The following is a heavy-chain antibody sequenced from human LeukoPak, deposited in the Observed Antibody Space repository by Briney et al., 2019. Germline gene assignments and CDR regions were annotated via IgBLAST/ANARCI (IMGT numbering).Heavy chain of an antibody. V-gene: IGHV3-74*01. D-gene: IGHD3-10*01. J-gene: IGHJ6*02. CDR2: INSDGSST. CDR3: AKDREGFGEFGYGMDV. CDR1: GFTFSSYW. Sequence: GGSLRLSCAASGFTFSSYWMHWVRQAPGKGLVWVSRINSDGSSTSYADSVKGRFTISRDNAKNTLYLQMNSLRTEDTALYYCAKDREGFGEFGYGMDVWGQGTTVTVSS.